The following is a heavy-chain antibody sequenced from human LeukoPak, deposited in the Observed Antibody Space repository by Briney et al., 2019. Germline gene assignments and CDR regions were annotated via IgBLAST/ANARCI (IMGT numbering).Heavy chain of an antibody. CDR3: ASIKYDSSGYYYVPYYYYGMDV. V-gene: IGHV4-30-2*01. J-gene: IGHJ6*02. CDR2: INHSGST. Sequence: SQTLSLTCTVSGGSIGSGGYYWSWIRQPPGKGLEWIGEINHSGSTNYSPSLKSRVTISVDTSKNQFSLKLSSVTAADTAVYYCASIKYDSSGYYYVPYYYYGMDVWGQGTTVTVSS. CDR1: GGSIGSGGYY. D-gene: IGHD3-22*01.